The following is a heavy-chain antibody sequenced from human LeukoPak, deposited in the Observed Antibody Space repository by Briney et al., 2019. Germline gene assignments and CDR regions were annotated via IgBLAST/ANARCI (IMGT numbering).Heavy chain of an antibody. J-gene: IGHJ4*02. CDR1: GFTFSDYW. Sequence: GGSLRLSCAASGFTFSDYWMNWVRQAPGKGLEWVANMKEDGSEKHCVDCVKGRFTISRDNAKNSLYLQMNSLRVEGTAVYYCARGPNYGSRSDYFDYWGQGTLVTVSS. V-gene: IGHV3-7*03. CDR2: MKEDGSEK. D-gene: IGHD3-10*01. CDR3: ARGPNYGSRSDYFDY.